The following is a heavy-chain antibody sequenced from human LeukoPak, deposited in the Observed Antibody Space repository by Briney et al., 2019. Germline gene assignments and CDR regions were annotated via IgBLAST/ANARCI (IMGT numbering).Heavy chain of an antibody. Sequence: NPSETLSLTCAVYGGSFSGYYWGWIRQPPGKGLEWIGSIYYSGSTYYNPSLKSRVTISVDTSKNQFSLKLSSVTAADTAVYYCARYSSKQWRYNWFDPWGQGTLVTVSS. J-gene: IGHJ5*02. CDR3: ARYSSKQWRYNWFDP. V-gene: IGHV4-34*01. CDR1: GGSFSGYY. D-gene: IGHD6-19*01. CDR2: IYYSGST.